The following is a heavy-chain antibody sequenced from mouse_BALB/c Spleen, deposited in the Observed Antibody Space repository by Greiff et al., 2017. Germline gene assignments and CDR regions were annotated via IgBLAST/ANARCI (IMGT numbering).Heavy chain of an antibody. CDR1: GFTFSSYG. D-gene: IGHD2-4*01. Sequence: DVMLVESGGDLVKPGGSLKLSGAASGFTFSSYGMSWVRQTPDKRLEWVATISSGGSYTYYPDSVKGRFTISRDNAKNTLYLQMSSLKSEDTAMYYCARHWGYDYLYAMDYWGQGTSVTVSS. CDR3: ARHWGYDYLYAMDY. J-gene: IGHJ4*01. V-gene: IGHV5-6*02. CDR2: ISSGGSYT.